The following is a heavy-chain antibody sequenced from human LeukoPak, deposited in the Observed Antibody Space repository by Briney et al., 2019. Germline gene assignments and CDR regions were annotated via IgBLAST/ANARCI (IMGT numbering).Heavy chain of an antibody. D-gene: IGHD6-6*01. CDR3: AISLYSSSPLFDY. J-gene: IGHJ4*02. CDR1: GYSISSGYY. CDR2: IYHSGST. V-gene: IGHV4-38-2*02. Sequence: SETLSLTCTVSGYSISSGYYWGWIRQPPGKGLEWIGSIYHSGSTYYNPSLKSRVTISVDTSKNQFSLKLSSVTAADTAVYYCAISLYSSSPLFDYWGQGTLVTVSS.